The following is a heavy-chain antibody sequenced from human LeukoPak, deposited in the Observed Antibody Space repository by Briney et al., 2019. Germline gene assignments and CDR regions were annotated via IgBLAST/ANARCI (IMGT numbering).Heavy chain of an antibody. CDR1: GYSISSGYY. CDR2: IYHSGST. V-gene: IGHV4-38-2*02. J-gene: IGHJ4*02. D-gene: IGHD2-15*01. CDR3: ALGYCSGGDCYAKPYYFDH. Sequence: PSETLSLTCTVSGYSISSGYYWGWIRQPPGKGLEWIGSIYHSGSTYYNPSLKSRVTISVDTSKNQFSLKLSSVTAADTAVYYCALGYCSGGDCYAKPYYFDHWGQGTLVTVSS.